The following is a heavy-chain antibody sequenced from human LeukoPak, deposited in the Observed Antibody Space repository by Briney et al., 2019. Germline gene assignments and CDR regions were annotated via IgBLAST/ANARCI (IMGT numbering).Heavy chain of an antibody. CDR3: AKSPLRWFGELLPSGHFDY. J-gene: IGHJ4*02. Sequence: PGGSLRLSCAASGFTFSSYAMSWVRQAPGKGLEWVSAISGSGGSTYYADSVKGRFTISRGNSKNTLYLQMNSLRAEDTAVYYCAKSPLRWFGELLPSGHFDYWGQGTLVTVSS. CDR2: ISGSGGST. V-gene: IGHV3-23*01. CDR1: GFTFSSYA. D-gene: IGHD3-10*01.